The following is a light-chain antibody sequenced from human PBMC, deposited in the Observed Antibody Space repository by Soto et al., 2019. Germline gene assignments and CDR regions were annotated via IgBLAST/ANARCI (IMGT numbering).Light chain of an antibody. CDR3: QQYNSWPPIT. CDR1: QSVSRN. V-gene: IGKV3-15*01. Sequence: EIVMTQSPATLSVSPGERATLSCRASQSVSRNLAWYQQKPGQVPRLLIYGASTRATGIPARFSGSGSGTEFTLTISSLQSEDFAVYYCQQYNSWPPITFGQGTRLEIK. J-gene: IGKJ5*01. CDR2: GAS.